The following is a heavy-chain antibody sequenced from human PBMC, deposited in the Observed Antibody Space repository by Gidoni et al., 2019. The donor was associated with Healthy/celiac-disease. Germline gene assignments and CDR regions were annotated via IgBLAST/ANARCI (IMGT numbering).Heavy chain of an antibody. V-gene: IGHV1-69*01. D-gene: IGHD3-10*01. CDR2: IIPIFGTA. J-gene: IGHJ5*02. Sequence: QVQLVQSGAEVKKPGSSVKVSCKASGGTFSSYAISGVRQAPGQGLEWRGGIIPIFGTANDAQKFQGRVTITADESTSTAYMELSSLRSEDTAVYYCARGNYGSGSYSEYNWFDPWGQGTLVTVSS. CDR1: GGTFSSYA. CDR3: ARGNYGSGSYSEYNWFDP.